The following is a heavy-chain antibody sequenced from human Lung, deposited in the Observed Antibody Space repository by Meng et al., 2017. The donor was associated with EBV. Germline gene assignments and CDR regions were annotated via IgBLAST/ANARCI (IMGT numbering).Heavy chain of an antibody. D-gene: IGHD1-26*01. CDR3: AREADGATFDY. Sequence: VQLVQAGAEVKNAGPAVKVSLKASGYTFTSYGISWVRQAPGQGLEWMGWISGYNGNTNYAQKLQGRVTMTTDTSTSTAYMELRSLRSDDTAVYYCAREADGATFDYWGQGTLVTVSS. J-gene: IGHJ4*02. CDR2: ISGYNGNT. CDR1: GYTFTSYG. V-gene: IGHV1-18*01.